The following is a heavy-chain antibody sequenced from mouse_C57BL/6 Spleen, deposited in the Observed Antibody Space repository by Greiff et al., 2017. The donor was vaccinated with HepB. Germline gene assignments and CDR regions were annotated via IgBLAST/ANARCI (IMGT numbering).Heavy chain of an antibody. CDR2: IDPETGGT. D-gene: IGHD4-1*01. CDR1: GYTFTDYE. J-gene: IGHJ2*01. V-gene: IGHV1-15*01. CDR3: TRSETGNFDY. Sequence: VQLQQSGAELVRPGASVTLSCKASGYTFTDYEMHWVKQTPVHGLEWIGAIDPETGGTAYNQKFKGKAILTADKSSSTAYMELRSLTSEDSAVYYCTRSETGNFDYWGQGTTLTVSS.